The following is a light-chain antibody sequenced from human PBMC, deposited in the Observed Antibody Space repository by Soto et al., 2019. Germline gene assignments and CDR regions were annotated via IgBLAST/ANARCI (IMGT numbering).Light chain of an antibody. CDR1: QTINSW. Sequence: DIQMTQSPSTLSGSVGDRVTMTCRASQTINSWLAWYQQKPWKARKLLIYKASTLKSGDPSRISGSGSGKEFTLTISSLQPDDFATYYCQRYKSYSEAFGQGTKVELK. J-gene: IGKJ1*01. CDR2: KAS. V-gene: IGKV1-5*03. CDR3: QRYKSYSEA.